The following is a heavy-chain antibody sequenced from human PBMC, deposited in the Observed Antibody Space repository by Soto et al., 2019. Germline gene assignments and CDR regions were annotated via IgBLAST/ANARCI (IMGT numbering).Heavy chain of an antibody. CDR2: IYYSGST. D-gene: IGHD1-1*01. V-gene: IGHV4-39*07. CDR1: GDSISSSFSY. CDR3: ARYRTGGTGFDY. J-gene: IGHJ4*02. Sequence: SETLSLTCTVSGDSISSSFSYWAWIRQPPGKGLEWIGTIYYSGSTYYNNPSLKSRVTISVDTSRNQFSLKLSSVTTADTAVYYCARYRTGGTGFDYWGQGTLVTVSS.